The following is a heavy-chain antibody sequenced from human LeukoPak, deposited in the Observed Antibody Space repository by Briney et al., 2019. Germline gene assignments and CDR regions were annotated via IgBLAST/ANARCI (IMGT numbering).Heavy chain of an antibody. CDR1: GGSISSTNYY. CDR3: ARHRYDSSGLYLCYFDY. D-gene: IGHD3-22*01. J-gene: IGHJ4*02. Sequence: SETLSLTCTVSGGSISSTNYYWGLIRQPPGKGLEWIGSIYYSGTTHYNPSLKSPVTLSVDTSKNQFSLKLSSVTAADTAVYHCARHRYDSSGLYLCYFDYWGQGSLVTVSS. CDR2: IYYSGTT. V-gene: IGHV4-39*01.